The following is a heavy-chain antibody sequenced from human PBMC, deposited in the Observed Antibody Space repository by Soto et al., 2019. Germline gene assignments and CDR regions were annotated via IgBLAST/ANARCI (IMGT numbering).Heavy chain of an antibody. CDR2: YFQGGDA. CDR1: GASVSSGSYS. V-gene: IGHV4-30-2*01. CDR3: ARLDYQSSGSYAFDI. Sequence: QLQLQESDSGLVRPAQTLSLTCAVSGASVSSGSYSWSWIRQPPGKGLEWIGFYFQGGDAYYNPSLESRVTISVDRSKNQFSLKLRSVTAADTAVYYCARLDYQSSGSYAFDIWGQGTTVTFSS. D-gene: IGHD3-22*01. J-gene: IGHJ3*02.